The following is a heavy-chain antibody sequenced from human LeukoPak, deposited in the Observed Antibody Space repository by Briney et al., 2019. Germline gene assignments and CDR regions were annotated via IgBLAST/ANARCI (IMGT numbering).Heavy chain of an antibody. D-gene: IGHD3-10*01. CDR2: IDPSDAST. V-gene: IGHV1-46*01. J-gene: IGHJ4*02. Sequence: GASVKVSCKASGYTFTSYYMHWVRQAPGQGLEWMGLIDPSDASTTFAQKFPGRLTMTRDTSTSTVYMDLSSLRSEDTAVYYCAREAAVRLKLYDYWGQGTLVTVSS. CDR1: GYTFTSYY. CDR3: AREAAVRLKLYDY.